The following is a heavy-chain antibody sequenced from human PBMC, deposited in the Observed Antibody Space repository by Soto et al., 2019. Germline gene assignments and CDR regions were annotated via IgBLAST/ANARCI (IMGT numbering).Heavy chain of an antibody. Sequence: PGGALRLSCAASGFTFSSYEMDWVRQAPGKGLEWVAHITGSGSTMYADSVKGRFTISRDNADNSLYLQMNSLRVEDTAVYYCTKEKSVMYSGYDAFDIRGRGTMVTVSS. CDR2: ITGSGSTM. CDR3: TKEKSVMYSGYDAFDI. V-gene: IGHV3-48*03. CDR1: GFTFSSYE. D-gene: IGHD5-12*01. J-gene: IGHJ3*02.